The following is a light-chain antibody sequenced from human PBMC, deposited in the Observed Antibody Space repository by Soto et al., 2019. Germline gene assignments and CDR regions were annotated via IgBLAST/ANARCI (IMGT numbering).Light chain of an antibody. J-gene: IGKJ1*01. Sequence: EIVMTQFPATLSTSPGESATFSCRASQSIGAKLAWYQKRPGQAPMLLLYGASTRPTGIPARCSGSGSGTEDILTIGRLPNEEFAVYCCQQDFSWVWTFGQRTKVEIK. CDR1: QSIGAK. CDR3: QQDFSWVWT. V-gene: IGKV3-15*01. CDR2: GAS.